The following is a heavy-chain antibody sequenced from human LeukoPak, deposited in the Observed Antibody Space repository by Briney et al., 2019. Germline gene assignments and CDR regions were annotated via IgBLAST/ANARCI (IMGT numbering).Heavy chain of an antibody. CDR3: ARDVGNGDYEY. CDR1: GGTFSSYA. V-gene: IGHV1-2*02. Sequence: ASVKVSCKASGGTFSSYAISWVRQAPGQGLEWLGWINPKSGGTNYAQKFQGRVTMTRDTSISTAYMDLSRLTSDDTAVYYCARDVGNGDYEYWGQGTLVTVPS. J-gene: IGHJ4*02. D-gene: IGHD4-17*01. CDR2: INPKSGGT.